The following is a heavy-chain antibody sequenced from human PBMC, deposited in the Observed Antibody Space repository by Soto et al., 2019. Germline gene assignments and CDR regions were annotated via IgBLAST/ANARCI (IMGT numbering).Heavy chain of an antibody. V-gene: IGHV3-48*04. D-gene: IGHD3-10*01. CDR3: AKGRGWFGEFLFDY. J-gene: IGHJ4*02. CDR2: ISSSGDII. Sequence: PGGSLRLSCAASGFTFSSYSMNWVRQAPGKGLEWVSLISSSGDIIHYADSVKGRFTLSRDNSKNTLYLQMNGLRAEDTAVYYCAKGRGWFGEFLFDYWGQGT. CDR1: GFTFSSYS.